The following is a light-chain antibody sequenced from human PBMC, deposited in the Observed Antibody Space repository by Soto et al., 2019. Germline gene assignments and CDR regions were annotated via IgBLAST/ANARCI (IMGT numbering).Light chain of an antibody. CDR2: KAS. J-gene: IGKJ1*01. CDR1: QTISSW. Sequence: DIQMSQSPSTVSGSVGDRVTITCGASQTISSWLAWYQQKPGKAPKLLIYKASTLKSGVPSRFSGSGSGTEVTLTISSLQPDDFATYCCQHYNSYSEAFGQGTKV. V-gene: IGKV1-5*03. CDR3: QHYNSYSEA.